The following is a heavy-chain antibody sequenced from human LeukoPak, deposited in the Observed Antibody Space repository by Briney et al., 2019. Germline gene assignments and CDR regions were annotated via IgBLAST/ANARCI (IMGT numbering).Heavy chain of an antibody. J-gene: IGHJ3*01. D-gene: IGHD5-12*01. V-gene: IGHV1-46*01. CDR2: INPSGGST. CDR1: GYTLTSDC. Sequence: GGSVKVSCHANGYTLTSDCIECGGAAPGQGFEGVGVINPSGGSTSYEQKSQGRRSMTRDTSTSTVYMELSSLRSEDTAVYYCAREGYGPDALDFWGQGTMVTVSS. CDR3: AREGYGPDALDF.